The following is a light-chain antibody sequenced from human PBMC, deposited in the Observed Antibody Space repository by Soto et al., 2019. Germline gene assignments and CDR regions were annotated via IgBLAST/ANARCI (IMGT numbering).Light chain of an antibody. CDR3: QQYGGSPRGT. CDR1: QSVTIN. V-gene: IGKV3-15*01. J-gene: IGKJ2*01. CDR2: GAS. Sequence: EILMTQSPAILSVSPGESATLSCRASQSVTINLAWYQQKPDQVPRLLIYGASSRATGIPARFSGSGSGTDFTLTISSLQSEDFGVYYCQQYGGSPRGTFGQGTRLEIK.